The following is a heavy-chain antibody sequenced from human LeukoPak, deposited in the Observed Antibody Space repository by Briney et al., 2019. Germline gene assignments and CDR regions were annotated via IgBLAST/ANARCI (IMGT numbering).Heavy chain of an antibody. Sequence: GXSXXSYWIGWVRQLPGXGREWMGIIYPGDSDTXYSPSFQGQVTISADKSIXTAYLQWSSLKASDTAMYSXXXXXXXXGXXXXDYXGQXTXXTVSS. CDR3: XXXXXXXGXXXXDY. CDR2: IYPGDSDT. CDR1: GXSXXSYW. V-gene: IGHV5-51*01. J-gene: IGHJ4*02.